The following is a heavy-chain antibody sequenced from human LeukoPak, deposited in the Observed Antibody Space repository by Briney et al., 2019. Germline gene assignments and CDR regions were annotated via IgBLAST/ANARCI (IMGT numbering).Heavy chain of an antibody. CDR2: IYYSGST. Sequence: SETLSLTCTVSGGSISSSSYYWGWIRQPPGKGLEWIGSIYYSGSTYYNPSLKSRVTISVDTSKNQFSLKLSSVTAADTAVYYCAREVLTGRPKGGAFDIWGQGTMVTVSS. V-gene: IGHV4-39*07. J-gene: IGHJ3*02. CDR1: GGSISSSSYY. D-gene: IGHD3-9*01. CDR3: AREVLTGRPKGGAFDI.